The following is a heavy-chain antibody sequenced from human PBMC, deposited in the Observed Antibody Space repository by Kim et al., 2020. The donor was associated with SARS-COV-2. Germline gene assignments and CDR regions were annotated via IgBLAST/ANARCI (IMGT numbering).Heavy chain of an antibody. CDR3: ARRTSGVRFGELFLYYFDF. J-gene: IGHJ4*02. V-gene: IGHV4-61*01. D-gene: IGHD3-10*01. CDR2: IYYTGST. CDR1: GGSVSSGSYY. Sequence: SETLSLTCTVSGGSVSSGSYYWSWIRQPPGKGLEWIGYIYYTGSTNFNPSLKSRVTISLDTSSNQFSLKLRSVTAADTAVYYCARRTSGVRFGELFLYYFDFWGQVTLVTVSS.